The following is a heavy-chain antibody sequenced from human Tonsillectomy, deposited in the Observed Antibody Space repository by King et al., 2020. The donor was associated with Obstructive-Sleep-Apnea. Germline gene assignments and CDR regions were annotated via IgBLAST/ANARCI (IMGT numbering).Heavy chain of an antibody. Sequence: VQLVESGGGVVQPGRSLRLSCACSGFIFSIYVIHWVRQTPAKGLEWVEVGSPGVIQRHYPDSVGGRFTISGDNSKNTLSLQMNSLRVEDTALYYCARGVYSSGRADVFDMWGQGTLVTVSS. D-gene: IGHD6-19*01. CDR2: GSPGVIQR. V-gene: IGHV3-30*04. J-gene: IGHJ3*02. CDR3: ARGVYSSGRADVFDM. CDR1: GFIFSIYV.